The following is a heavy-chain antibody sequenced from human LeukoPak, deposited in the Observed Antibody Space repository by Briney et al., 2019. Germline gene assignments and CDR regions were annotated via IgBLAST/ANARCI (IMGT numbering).Heavy chain of an antibody. D-gene: IGHD3-10*01. V-gene: IGHV3-30*01. CDR3: ARAGSGSYHKLFYMDV. Sequence: TGGSLSLSCVASGFTFSSYAEHGVRQAPGKGAEWGAIISYDGDNKYYAASVQGRFTISRDTSKNSLYLKMNGLRVEDTAVYYRARAGSGSYHKLFYMDVWGKGTTVTVSS. CDR2: ISYDGDNK. J-gene: IGHJ6*03. CDR1: GFTFSSYA.